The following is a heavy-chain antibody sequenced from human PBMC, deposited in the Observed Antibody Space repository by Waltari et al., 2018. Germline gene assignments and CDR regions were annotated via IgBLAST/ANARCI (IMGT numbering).Heavy chain of an antibody. Sequence: QVQLVQSGAEVKKPGASVKVSCKASGYTFTSYDINWVLQATGQGLEWMGWMKPNRGNTGYAQKFQGRVTITRNTSISTAYMERSSLRSEDTAVYYGARGLAPPPYDYYYYLDGWGKGTTVTISS. J-gene: IGHJ6*03. CDR3: ARGLAPPPYDYYYYLDG. V-gene: IGHV1-8*03. CDR2: MKPNRGNT. CDR1: GYTFTSYD.